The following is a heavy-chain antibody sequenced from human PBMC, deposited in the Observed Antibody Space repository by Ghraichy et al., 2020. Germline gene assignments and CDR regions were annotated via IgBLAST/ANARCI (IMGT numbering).Heavy chain of an antibody. J-gene: IGHJ5*02. V-gene: IGHV4-59*08. CDR3: ARLGSMFYGSGSYPHWFDP. Sequence: SETLSLTCTVSGGSISSYYWSWIRQPPGKGLEWIGYIYYSGSTNYNPSLKSRVTISVDTSKNQFSLKLSSVTAADTAVYYCARLGSMFYGSGSYPHWFDPCGQGTLVTVPS. CDR2: IYYSGST. CDR1: GGSISSYY. D-gene: IGHD3-10*01.